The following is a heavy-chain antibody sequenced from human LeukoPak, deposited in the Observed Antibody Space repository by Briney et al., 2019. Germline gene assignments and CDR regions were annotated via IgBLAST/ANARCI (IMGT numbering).Heavy chain of an antibody. D-gene: IGHD2-2*02. V-gene: IGHV1-69*13. Sequence: SVKVSCKASGGTFSTYAITWVRQAPGQGLEWMGGLIPNFGTARGAQKFQGRVTITADESTSTAYMELSSLRSEDTAVYYCARVPQFTSCYTAGLCWFDPWGQGTLVTVSS. J-gene: IGHJ5*02. CDR2: LIPNFGTA. CDR3: ARVPQFTSCYTAGLCWFDP. CDR1: GGTFSTYA.